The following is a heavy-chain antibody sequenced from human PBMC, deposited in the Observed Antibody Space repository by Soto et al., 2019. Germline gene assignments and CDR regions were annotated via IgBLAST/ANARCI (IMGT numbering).Heavy chain of an antibody. J-gene: IGHJ4*02. Sequence: GGSLRLSCAASGFTFSSYAMSWVRQAPGKGLEWVSAISGSGGSTYYADSVKGRFTISRDNSKNTLYLQMNSLRAEDTAVYYCAKPVLRFLEWSPADYWGQGTLVTVSS. CDR2: ISGSGGST. V-gene: IGHV3-23*01. D-gene: IGHD3-3*01. CDR1: GFTFSSYA. CDR3: AKPVLRFLEWSPADY.